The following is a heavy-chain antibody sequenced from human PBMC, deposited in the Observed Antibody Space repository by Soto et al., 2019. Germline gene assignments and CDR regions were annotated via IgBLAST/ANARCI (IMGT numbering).Heavy chain of an antibody. CDR1: GCSISSGGYY. J-gene: IGHJ6*02. V-gene: IGHV4-31*11. CDR3: ARDKGMNYYDSSGYPYYYYYGMDV. D-gene: IGHD3-22*01. Sequence: SETLSLTCAVSGCSISSGGYYWSWIRQHSGKGLEWIGYIYYSGSTYYNPSLKSRVTISVDTSKNQFSLKLSSVTAADTAVYYCARDKGMNYYDSSGYPYYYYYGMDVWGQGTTVTVSS. CDR2: IYYSGST.